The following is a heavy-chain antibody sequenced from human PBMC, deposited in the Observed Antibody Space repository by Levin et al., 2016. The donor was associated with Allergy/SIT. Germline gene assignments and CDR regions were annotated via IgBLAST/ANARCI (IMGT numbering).Heavy chain of an antibody. V-gene: IGHV4-39*01. Sequence: PGKGLEWIGSIYYTGSTWYNPSLKSRVTISVDTPMNQFSLKLSPVTVADTAVYYCARHLGAAAGTFESGFWGRGTLVTVSS. D-gene: IGHD6-13*01. CDR2: IYYTGST. J-gene: IGHJ4*02. CDR3: ARHLGAAAGTFESGF.